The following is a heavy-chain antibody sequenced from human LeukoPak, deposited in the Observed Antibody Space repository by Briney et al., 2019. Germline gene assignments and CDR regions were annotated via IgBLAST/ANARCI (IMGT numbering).Heavy chain of an antibody. V-gene: IGHV3-23*01. CDR1: GFTFSSYA. CDR3: AKDQGGYGRIIDY. J-gene: IGHJ4*02. D-gene: IGHD3-16*01. CDR2: VSGSGSST. Sequence: GGSLRLSCAASGFTFSSYAMSWVRQAPGKGLEWVSSVSGSGSSTYYADSVKGRFTISRDNSKNTLYLQMNSLRAEDTAVYYCAKDQGGYGRIIDYWGQGTLVTISS.